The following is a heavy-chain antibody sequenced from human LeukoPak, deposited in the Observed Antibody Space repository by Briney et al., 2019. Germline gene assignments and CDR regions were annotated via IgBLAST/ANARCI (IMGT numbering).Heavy chain of an antibody. Sequence: SETLSLTCAVYGGSFSGYYWSWIRQPPGKGLEWIGEINHSGSTNYNPSLKSRVTISVDTSKNQFSLKLSSVTAADTAVYYCARGVVYCSSTSCLYYFDYWGQGTLVTVSS. CDR2: INHSGST. CDR3: ARGVVYCSSTSCLYYFDY. D-gene: IGHD2-2*01. J-gene: IGHJ4*02. CDR1: GGSFSGYY. V-gene: IGHV4-34*01.